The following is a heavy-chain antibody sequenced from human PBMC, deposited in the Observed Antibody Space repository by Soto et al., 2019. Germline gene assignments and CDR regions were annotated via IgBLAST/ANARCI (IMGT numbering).Heavy chain of an antibody. J-gene: IGHJ5*02. V-gene: IGHV3-21*01. Sequence: EVQLVESGGGLVKPGGSLRLSCAASGYTFSTYSMNWVRQAPGKGLEWVSSISSSGSYIYYADSVKGRFSVSRDNAKNSLFLQMNSLRAEDTAVYYCAKSIAVAPGWLDPWGQGTVVTVSS. CDR3: AKSIAVAPGWLDP. CDR1: GYTFSTYS. CDR2: ISSSGSYI. D-gene: IGHD6-19*01.